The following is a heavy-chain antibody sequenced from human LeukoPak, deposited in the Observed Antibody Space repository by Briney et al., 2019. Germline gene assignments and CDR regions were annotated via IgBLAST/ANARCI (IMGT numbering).Heavy chain of an antibody. D-gene: IGHD2/OR15-2a*01. CDR2: IYFTGST. CDR1: GGSLSSYY. J-gene: IGHJ1*01. Sequence: SETLSLTCTVSGGSLSSYYWTWIRQPPGKGLEWIGYIYFTGSTNYNPSLKGRVTMSVDTSNNQFSLRLTSVTAADTAVYYCASAREYCESAECYEYFQHWGQGTLVTVSS. V-gene: IGHV4-59*01. CDR3: ASAREYCESAECYEYFQH.